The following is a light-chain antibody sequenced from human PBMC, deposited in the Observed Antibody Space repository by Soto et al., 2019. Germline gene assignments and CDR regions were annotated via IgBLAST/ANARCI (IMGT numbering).Light chain of an antibody. CDR1: QSVSGN. V-gene: IGKV3-15*01. CDR3: QQYNNWPRT. Sequence: EIVMTQSPATLSVSPVERATLSCRASQSVSGNLAWYQQKPGQAPRLLIYGASTRATGIPARFSGSGSGTEFTLTISSLQSEDFAVYYCQQYNNWPRTFGQGTKVDIK. CDR2: GAS. J-gene: IGKJ1*01.